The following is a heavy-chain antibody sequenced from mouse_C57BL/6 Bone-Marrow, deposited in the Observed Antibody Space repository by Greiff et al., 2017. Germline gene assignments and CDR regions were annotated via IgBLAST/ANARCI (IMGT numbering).Heavy chain of an antibody. CDR2: INSGGGGT. J-gene: IGHJ3*01. V-gene: IGHV1-54*01. CDR3: ARSETGRFAY. Sequence: QVQLQQSGAELVRPGTSVKVSCKASGYAFTNYLIEWVKQTPGQGLEWIGVINSGGGGTNYHEKLKGKATLTADKSSSTAYMQHSSLTSEDSAVYFCARSETGRFAYWGQGTLVTVSA. D-gene: IGHD4-1*01. CDR1: GYAFTNYL.